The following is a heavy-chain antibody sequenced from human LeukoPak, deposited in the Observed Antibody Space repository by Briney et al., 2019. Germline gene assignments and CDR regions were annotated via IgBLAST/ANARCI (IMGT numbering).Heavy chain of an antibody. J-gene: IGHJ4*02. D-gene: IGHD5-24*01. CDR1: GGSISSYY. V-gene: IGHV4-59*12. CDR3: ARGVMATILTPFDY. Sequence: PSETLSLTCTVSGGSISSYYWSWIRQPPGKGLEWIGYIYDSGTTNYNPSLKSRVTISVDTSKNQFSLKLSSVTAADTAVYYCARGVMATILTPFDYWGQGTLVTVSS. CDR2: IYDSGTT.